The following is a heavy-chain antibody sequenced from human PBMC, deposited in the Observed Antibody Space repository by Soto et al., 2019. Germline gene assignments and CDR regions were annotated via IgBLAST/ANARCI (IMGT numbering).Heavy chain of an antibody. CDR3: ARLFYYDTSGSYYYFDY. Sequence: PSETLSLTCTVSGGSVSSGDYYWSWIRQPPGKGLEWIGNIYYNGNTYYNPSLKSRITISLDTSRNQFSLKLSSVTAADTAVYYCARLFYYDTSGSYYYFDYWGQGTLVTVSS. J-gene: IGHJ4*02. V-gene: IGHV4-30-4*01. CDR2: IYYNGNT. CDR1: GGSVSSGDYY. D-gene: IGHD3-22*01.